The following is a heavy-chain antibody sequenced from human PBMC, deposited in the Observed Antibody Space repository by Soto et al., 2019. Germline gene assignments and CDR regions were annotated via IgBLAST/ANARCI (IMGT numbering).Heavy chain of an antibody. CDR1: GFTFSSYA. D-gene: IGHD2-8*01. J-gene: IGHJ4*02. CDR3: VRDPLGYCTNGVCHYYFDY. V-gene: IGHV3-30-3*01. CDR2: ISYDGSNK. Sequence: GGSLRLSCAASGFTFSSYAMHWVRQTPGKGLEWVAVISYDGSNKYYADSVKGRFTISRDNSKNTLYLQMNSLRAEDTAVYYCVRDPLGYCTNGVCHYYFDYWGQGTLVTVSS.